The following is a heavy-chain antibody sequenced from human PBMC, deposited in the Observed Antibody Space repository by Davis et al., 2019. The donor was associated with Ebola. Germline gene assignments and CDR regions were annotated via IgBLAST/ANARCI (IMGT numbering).Heavy chain of an antibody. CDR1: GFTFSSHW. CDR3: ARSSYYPDY. V-gene: IGHV3-74*01. Sequence: GESLKISCAASGFTFSSHWMHWVRQAPAKGLVCVSRINNDGSFTSYADSVRGRFTISRDNAKNTLYLQMNSLRAEDTAVYFCARSSYYPDYWGQGTLVTVSS. J-gene: IGHJ4*02. CDR2: INNDGSFT. D-gene: IGHD3-22*01.